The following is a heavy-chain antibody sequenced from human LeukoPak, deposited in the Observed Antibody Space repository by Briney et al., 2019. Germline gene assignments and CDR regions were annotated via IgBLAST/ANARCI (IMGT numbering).Heavy chain of an antibody. J-gene: IGHJ5*02. CDR1: GYTFTGYY. CDR2: INPNSGGT. V-gene: IGHV1-2*02. Sequence: ASVKVSCKASGYTFTGYYMHWVRQAPGQGLEWMGWINPNSGGTNYAQKFQGRVTMTRDTSISTAYMELNRLRSDDTAVYYCARLIVGATHNWFDPWGQGTLVTVSS. D-gene: IGHD1-26*01. CDR3: ARLIVGATHNWFDP.